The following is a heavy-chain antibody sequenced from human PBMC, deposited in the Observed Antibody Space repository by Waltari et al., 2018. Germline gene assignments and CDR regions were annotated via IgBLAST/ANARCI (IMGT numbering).Heavy chain of an antibody. J-gene: IGHJ4*02. V-gene: IGHV3-9*01. CDR2: ISWNSGSI. D-gene: IGHD5-18*01. Sequence: EVQLVESGGGLVQPGRSLRLSCAASGFTFDDYAMQWVRQATGKGLEWVSGISWNSGSIGYADSVKGRFTISRDNAKNSLYLQMNSLRAEDTALYYCAKVSVDTAMTSYYFDYWGQGTLVTVSS. CDR3: AKVSVDTAMTSYYFDY. CDR1: GFTFDDYA.